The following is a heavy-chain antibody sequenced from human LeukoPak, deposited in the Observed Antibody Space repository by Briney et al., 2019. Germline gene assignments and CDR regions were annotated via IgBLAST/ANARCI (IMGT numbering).Heavy chain of an antibody. D-gene: IGHD3-10*01. Sequence: SETLSLTCTVSGGSISSYYWNWIRQPAGRGLEWIGRISTSGSTNYNPSLKSRVTMSIDTSTNQFSLKLSSVTAADTAVYYCARGYLSSYYYGSGSYNNWFDPWGQGTLVTVSS. J-gene: IGHJ5*02. CDR3: ARGYLSSYYYGSGSYNNWFDP. V-gene: IGHV4-4*07. CDR1: GGSISSYY. CDR2: ISTSGST.